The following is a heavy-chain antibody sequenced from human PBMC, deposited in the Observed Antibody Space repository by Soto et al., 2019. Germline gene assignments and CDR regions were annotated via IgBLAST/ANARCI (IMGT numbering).Heavy chain of an antibody. CDR3: ASSSSSWYASARENAFDI. D-gene: IGHD6-13*01. Sequence: PSETLSLTCTVSGGSISSGGYYWSWIRQHPGKGLEWIGYIYYSGSTYYNPSLKSRVTISVDTSKNQFSLKLSSVTAADTAVYYCASSSSSWYASARENAFDIWGQGTMVTV. V-gene: IGHV4-31*03. CDR1: GGSISSGGYY. CDR2: IYYSGST. J-gene: IGHJ3*02.